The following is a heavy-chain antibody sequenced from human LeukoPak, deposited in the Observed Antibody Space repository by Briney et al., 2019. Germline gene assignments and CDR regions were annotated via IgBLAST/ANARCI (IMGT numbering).Heavy chain of an antibody. D-gene: IGHD5-18*01. CDR3: ARATSYGYPDAFDI. CDR2: IFPSGTA. CDR1: GGSINSNNL. V-gene: IGHV4-4*02. Sequence: PSETLSLTCAVSGGSINSNNLWSWVRQSPAKGLEWIGEIFPSGTANYNPFLKSRVTISVDKSKNQFSLRLSSVTAADTAVYYCARATSYGYPDAFDIWGQGTMVTVSS. J-gene: IGHJ3*02.